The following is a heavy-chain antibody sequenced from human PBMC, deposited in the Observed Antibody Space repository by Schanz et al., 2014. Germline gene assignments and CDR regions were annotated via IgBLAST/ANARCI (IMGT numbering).Heavy chain of an antibody. D-gene: IGHD6-13*01. CDR1: GFTFSPYW. J-gene: IGHJ4*02. V-gene: IGHV3-74*01. Sequence: EVQLVESGGGLVQPGGSLRLSCGSSGFTFSPYWMHWVRQAPGKGLVWVSVIGVDGTTTYYADSVKGRFTISRDNSKNTLYLQMNSLRPEDTAVYYCARGLIAAAGGAFDYWGQGTLVTVSS. CDR3: ARGLIAAAGGAFDY. CDR2: IGVDGTTT.